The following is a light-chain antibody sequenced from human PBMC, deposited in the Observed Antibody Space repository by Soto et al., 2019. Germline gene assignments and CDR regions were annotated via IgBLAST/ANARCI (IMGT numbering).Light chain of an antibody. CDR2: VTN. CDR1: RSNIGAGYD. CDR3: QTYDSSLSGPI. Sequence: QSVLTQPPSVSGAPGQRVTISCTGSRSNIGAGYDVHWYQQLPGTAPKLLIYVTNNRPSGVPDRFSGSKSGTSASLAITGLRAEDEADYYCQTYDSSLSGPIFGGGTKLTVL. V-gene: IGLV1-40*01. J-gene: IGLJ2*01.